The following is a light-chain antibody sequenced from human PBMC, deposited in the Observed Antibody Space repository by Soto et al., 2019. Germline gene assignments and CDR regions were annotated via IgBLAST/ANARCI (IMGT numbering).Light chain of an antibody. CDR1: QRVRDSY. J-gene: IGKJ4*01. Sequence: EVVLTQSPGTLSLSPGERATLSCRASQRVRDSYLAWYQQKPGQTPSLLVYGASSRATGIPDRFSGSGSGAEFTLTISSLQPEDFATYSCQQSYSTPLTFGGGTKVDIK. V-gene: IGKV3-20*01. CDR2: GAS. CDR3: QQSYSTPLT.